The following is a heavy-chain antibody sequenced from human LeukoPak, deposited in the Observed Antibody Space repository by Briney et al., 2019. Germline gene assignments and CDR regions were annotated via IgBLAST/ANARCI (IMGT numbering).Heavy chain of an antibody. Sequence: ASVKVSCKASGYTFTSYGISWVRQAPGQGLEWMGWISAYNGNTNYAQKLQGRVTMTTDTSTSTAYMELRSLRSDDTAVYYCARGPPRRGSSTLYYFDYWGQGTLVTVSS. D-gene: IGHD1-26*01. CDR3: ARGPPRRGSSTLYYFDY. CDR2: ISAYNGNT. J-gene: IGHJ4*02. V-gene: IGHV1-18*01. CDR1: GYTFTSYG.